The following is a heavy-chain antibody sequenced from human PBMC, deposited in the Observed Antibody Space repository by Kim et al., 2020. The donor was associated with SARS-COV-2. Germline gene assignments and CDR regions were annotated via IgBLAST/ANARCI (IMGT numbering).Heavy chain of an antibody. D-gene: IGHD5-18*01. V-gene: IGHV4-59*08. CDR2: IYYSGST. CDR3: ARRKTAMVTGFDY. Sequence: SETLSLTCTVSGGSISSYYWSWIRQPPGKGLEWIGYIYYSGSTNYNPSLKSRVTISVDTSKNQFSLKLSSVTAADTAVYYCARRKTAMVTGFDYWGQGTLVTVSS. CDR1: GGSISSYY. J-gene: IGHJ4*02.